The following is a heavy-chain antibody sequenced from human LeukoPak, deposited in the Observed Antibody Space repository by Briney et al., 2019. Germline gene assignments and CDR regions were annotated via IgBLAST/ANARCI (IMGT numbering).Heavy chain of an antibody. Sequence: GESLKISCKGSGYSFTSYWIGWVRQMPGKGLEWMGIIYPGDSDTRYSPSFQGQVTISADKSISTAYLQWSSLKAPDTAMYYCAREYDILTGYYTNWGQGTLVTVSS. D-gene: IGHD3-9*01. V-gene: IGHV5-51*01. CDR3: AREYDILTGYYTN. CDR1: GYSFTSYW. J-gene: IGHJ4*02. CDR2: IYPGDSDT.